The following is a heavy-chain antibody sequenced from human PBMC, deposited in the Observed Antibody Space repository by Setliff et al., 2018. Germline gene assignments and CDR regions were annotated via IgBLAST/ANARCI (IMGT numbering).Heavy chain of an antibody. CDR2: VYYSGTA. CDR1: DGSLSTYY. D-gene: IGHD3-10*01. V-gene: IGHV4-59*12. J-gene: IGHJ4*02. Sequence: SETLSLTCTVSDGSLSTYYWSWIRQPPGKGLEFIGYVYYSGTANYSPSLRSRLTISVDTSKNQFSLKLKSVTAADTAVYYCARAPGRNIRGDYWGQGALVTLSS. CDR3: ARAPGRNIRGDY.